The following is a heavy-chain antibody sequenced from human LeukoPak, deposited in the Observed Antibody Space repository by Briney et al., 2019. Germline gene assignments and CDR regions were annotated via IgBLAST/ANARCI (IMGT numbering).Heavy chain of an antibody. V-gene: IGHV3-23*01. J-gene: IGHJ4*02. D-gene: IGHD3-10*01. CDR1: GFTFSSYA. CDR2: ISGSGGIT. CDR3: AKDYGDGSGSYYYFEY. Sequence: GGSLRLSCAASGFTFSSYAMSWVRQAPGKGLEWVSGISGSGGITYYADSVRGRFTIFRDNSKSTLYLQMNSLRVEDTAVHYCAKDYGDGSGSYYYFEYWGQGTLVTVSS.